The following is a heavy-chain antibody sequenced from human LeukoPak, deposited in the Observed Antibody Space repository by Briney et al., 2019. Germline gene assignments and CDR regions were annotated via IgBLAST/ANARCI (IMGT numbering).Heavy chain of an antibody. CDR2: ISSSSSYI. CDR1: GFTFSSYS. J-gene: IGHJ6*03. Sequence: GGSLRLSCAASGFTFSSYSMNWVRQAPGKGLEWVSFISSSSSYIYYEDSVKGRFTISRDNAKNSLYLQMNSLRAEDTAVYYCARLGIDYYDSSGYYYEFYYYYMDVWGKGTTVTISS. CDR3: ARLGIDYYDSSGYYYEFYYYYMDV. V-gene: IGHV3-21*01. D-gene: IGHD3-22*01.